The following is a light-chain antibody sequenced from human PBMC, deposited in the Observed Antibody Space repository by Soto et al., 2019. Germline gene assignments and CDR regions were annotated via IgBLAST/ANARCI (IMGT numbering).Light chain of an antibody. CDR1: QSISSW. V-gene: IGKV1-5*01. CDR3: QLQGA. CDR2: DAS. J-gene: IGKJ1*01. Sequence: DIQMTQSPSTLSESVGDRVTITCRASQSISSWLAWYQQKPEQDPKLLIYDASSLESGVPSRFSGSGSGSEFTLTVSRLRPDDFASYYCQLQGAFRQGTKVHI.